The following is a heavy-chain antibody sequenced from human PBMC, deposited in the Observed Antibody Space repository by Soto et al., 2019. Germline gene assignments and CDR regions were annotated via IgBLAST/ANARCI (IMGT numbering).Heavy chain of an antibody. V-gene: IGHV6-1*01. CDR3: ARAIGPMLFDV. CDR2: TYYRSKWYN. D-gene: IGHD2-8*01. Sequence: SQTLSLTCAISGDSVSSNSPAWNWIRQSPSRGLEWLGRTYYRSKWYNDYAVVVKSRLTITTDTSKNQFSLQLNSVTPEDTAVYYCARAIGPMLFDVWGQGTMVTVSS. CDR1: GDSVSSNSPA. J-gene: IGHJ3*01.